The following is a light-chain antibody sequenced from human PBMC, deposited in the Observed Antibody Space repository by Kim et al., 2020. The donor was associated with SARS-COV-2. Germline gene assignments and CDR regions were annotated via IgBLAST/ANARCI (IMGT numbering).Light chain of an antibody. CDR3: QQYDTSLSWT. J-gene: IGKJ1*01. Sequence: EIVLTQSPGTLSLSPGERATLSCRASQSVSNTYLAWYQQKPGQAPRLLIYGASNRATGIPERFRGSGSGTDFTLTISRLAPEDFAVYYCQQYDTSLSWTFGQGTKVDIK. CDR1: QSVSNTY. V-gene: IGKV3-20*01. CDR2: GAS.